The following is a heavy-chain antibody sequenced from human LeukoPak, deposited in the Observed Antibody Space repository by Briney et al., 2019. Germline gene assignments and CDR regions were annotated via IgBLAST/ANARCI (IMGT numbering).Heavy chain of an antibody. CDR1: GGTFSGYA. CDR3: ARDVRQRGERSDPAYYYGSGSYRYYYYMDV. Sequence: ASVKVSCKASGGTFSGYAISWVRQAPGQGLEWMGGIIPIFGTANYAQKFQGRVTITADESTSTAYMELSSLRSEDTAVYYCARDVRQRGERSDPAYYYGSGSYRYYYYMDVWGKGTTVTISS. D-gene: IGHD3-10*01. CDR2: IIPIFGTA. J-gene: IGHJ6*03. V-gene: IGHV1-69*13.